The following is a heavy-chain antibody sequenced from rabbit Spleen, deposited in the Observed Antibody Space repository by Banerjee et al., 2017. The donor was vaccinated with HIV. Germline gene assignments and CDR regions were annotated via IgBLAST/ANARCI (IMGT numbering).Heavy chain of an antibody. J-gene: IGHJ4*01. CDR1: GFSFSGGAY. V-gene: IGHV1S45*01. D-gene: IGHD6-1*01. Sequence: QEQLVESGGGLVQPEGSLTLTCKASGFSFSGGAYMCWVRQAPGKGLEWIACIHAGRSGVTHYASWAKGRFTISRSTSLNTVTLQMTGLTAADTATYFCARGVVSSGDGYELWGPGTLVTVS. CDR2: IHAGRSGVT. CDR3: ARGVVSSGDGYEL.